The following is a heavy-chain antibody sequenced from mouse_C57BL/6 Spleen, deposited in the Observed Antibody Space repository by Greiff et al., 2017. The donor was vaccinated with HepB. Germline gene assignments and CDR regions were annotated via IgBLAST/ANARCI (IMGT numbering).Heavy chain of an antibody. V-gene: IGHV14-2*01. CDR1: GFNIKDYY. J-gene: IGHJ1*03. Sequence: VQLQQSGAELVKPGASVKLSCTASGFNIKDYYMHWVKQRTEQGLEWIGRIDPEDGETKYAPNFQGKATITADTSSNTAYLQLSSLTSEDTAVYYCARGRYDYHWYFDVWGTGTTVTVSS. D-gene: IGHD2-4*01. CDR2: IDPEDGET. CDR3: ARGRYDYHWYFDV.